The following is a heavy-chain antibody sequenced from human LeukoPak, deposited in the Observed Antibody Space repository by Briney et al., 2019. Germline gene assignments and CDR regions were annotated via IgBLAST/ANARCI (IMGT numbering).Heavy chain of an antibody. J-gene: IGHJ6*02. CDR3: AKDFWSGNYQSGGLDV. CDR2: ITNNADAT. D-gene: IGHD3-3*01. CDR1: GFTFRNFA. V-gene: IGHV3-23*01. Sequence: GGSLRHSCAASGFTFRNFAMSWVRQAPGKGLEWVSHITNNADATYYADSVKGRFTVSRDNSNNILYLQLDSLRAEDAAVYYCAKDFWSGNYQSGGLDVWAQGSTVTVSS.